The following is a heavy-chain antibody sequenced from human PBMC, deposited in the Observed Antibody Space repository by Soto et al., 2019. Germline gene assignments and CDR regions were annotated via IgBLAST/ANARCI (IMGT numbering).Heavy chain of an antibody. J-gene: IGHJ3*02. D-gene: IGHD3-10*01. CDR1: GFTFSSYA. CDR2: ISYDGSNK. CDR3: ASEPVPEGAFDI. Sequence: QVQLVESGGGVVQPGRSLRLSCAASGFTFSSYAMHWVRQAPGKGLEWVAVISYDGSNKYYADSVKGRFTISRDNSKNTLYLQMTSLRAEDTAGYYCASEPVPEGAFDIWGQGTMVTVSS. V-gene: IGHV3-30-3*01.